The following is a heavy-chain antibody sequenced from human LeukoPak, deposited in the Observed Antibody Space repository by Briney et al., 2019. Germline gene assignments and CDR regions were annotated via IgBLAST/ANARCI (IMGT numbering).Heavy chain of an antibody. V-gene: IGHV3-7*01. CDR1: GFTFGHYW. D-gene: IGHD1-1*01. CDR3: VNDQASERSY. J-gene: IGHJ4*02. CDR2: INQNENEN. Sequence: GGSLRLSCVVSGFTFGHYWMSWGRQAPGEGVEWVANINQNENENYYLNSVNSRSTVFRDNAKNSLYLQMSSLRGEDTAVYYCVNDQASERSYWGQGTLVTVSS.